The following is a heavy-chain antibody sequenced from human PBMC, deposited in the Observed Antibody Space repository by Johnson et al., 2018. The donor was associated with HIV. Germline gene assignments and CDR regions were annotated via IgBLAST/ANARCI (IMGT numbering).Heavy chain of an antibody. Sequence: QMQLVESGGGVVQPGRSLRLSCAASGFTFSMYAMHWVRQAPGKGLEWVTVISYDGSNKYYADSVKGRFTISRDNSRNTLYLQMNSLRAEDTAVYYCARELPSYDILTGPGAFDIWGQGTMVTVSS. J-gene: IGHJ3*02. V-gene: IGHV3-30*01. CDR2: ISYDGSNK. CDR3: ARELPSYDILTGPGAFDI. D-gene: IGHD3-9*01. CDR1: GFTFSMYA.